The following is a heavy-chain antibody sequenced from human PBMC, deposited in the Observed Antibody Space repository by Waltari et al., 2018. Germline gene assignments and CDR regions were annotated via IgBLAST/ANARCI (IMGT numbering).Heavy chain of an antibody. V-gene: IGHV4-34*01. D-gene: IGHD2-8*01. Sequence: QVQLQQWGAGLLKPSETLSLTCAVYGGSFSGYYWRWVRQPPGKGLEWIGEINHSGSTNYNPSLKSRVTISVDTSKNQFSLKLSSVTAADTAVYYCARSGYCTNGVCSNYFDYWGQGTLVTVSS. CDR3: ARSGYCTNGVCSNYFDY. CDR2: INHSGST. J-gene: IGHJ4*02. CDR1: GGSFSGYY.